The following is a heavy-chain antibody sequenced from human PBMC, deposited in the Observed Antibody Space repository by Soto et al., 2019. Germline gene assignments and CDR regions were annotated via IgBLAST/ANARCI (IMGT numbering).Heavy chain of an antibody. J-gene: IGHJ6*03. CDR1: GFTFSSYG. D-gene: IGHD2-15*01. Sequence: QVQLVESGGGVVQPGRSLRLSCAASGFTFSSYGMHWVRQAPGKGLEWVAVIWYDGSNKYYADSVKGRFTISRDNSKNTLYLQMNSLRAEDTAVYYCARDRGYCSGGSCWYYYYYYMDVWGKGTTVTVSS. CDR3: ARDRGYCSGGSCWYYYYYYMDV. V-gene: IGHV3-33*01. CDR2: IWYDGSNK.